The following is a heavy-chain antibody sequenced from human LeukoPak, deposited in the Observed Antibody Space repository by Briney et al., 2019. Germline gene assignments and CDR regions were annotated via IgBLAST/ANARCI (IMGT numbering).Heavy chain of an antibody. Sequence: GGSLRLSCAASGFTFSSYAMHRVRQAPGKGLEWVAVISYDGSNKYYADSVKGRFTISRDNSKNTLYLQMNSLRAEDTAVYYCARDDAGTSAYYFDYWGQGTLVTVSS. V-gene: IGHV3-30*04. CDR2: ISYDGSNK. CDR3: ARDDAGTSAYYFDY. J-gene: IGHJ4*02. CDR1: GFTFSSYA. D-gene: IGHD2-2*01.